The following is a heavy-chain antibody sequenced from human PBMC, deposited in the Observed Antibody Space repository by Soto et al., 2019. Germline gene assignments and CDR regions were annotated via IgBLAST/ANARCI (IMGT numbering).Heavy chain of an antibody. V-gene: IGHV4-59*01. CDR1: YGSISNFY. D-gene: IGHD3-22*01. CDR3: ARAPMVLTRSYFDS. Sequence: SETLSLTCTVSYGSISNFYWSWIRQPPGKGLEWIGYISSSGNTNYNPSLKSRVSISVDTSKNQFSLNLTSVTAADTAVYYRARAPMVLTRSYFDSWGQGTPVTVSS. CDR2: ISSSGNT. J-gene: IGHJ4*02.